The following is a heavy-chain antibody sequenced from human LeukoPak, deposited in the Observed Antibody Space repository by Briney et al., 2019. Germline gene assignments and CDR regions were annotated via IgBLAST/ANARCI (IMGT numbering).Heavy chain of an antibody. J-gene: IGHJ3*02. CDR3: TRVKGYYDSSGYYKAHAFDI. Sequence: SETLSLTCTVSGGSISSYYWSWIRRPPGKGLEWIGYIYYSGSTNYNPSLKSRVTMSVDTSKKQFSLKLSSVTAADTAVYYCTRVKGYYDSSGYYKAHAFDIWGQGTMVTVSS. CDR2: IYYSGST. CDR1: GGSISSYY. D-gene: IGHD3-22*01. V-gene: IGHV4-59*01.